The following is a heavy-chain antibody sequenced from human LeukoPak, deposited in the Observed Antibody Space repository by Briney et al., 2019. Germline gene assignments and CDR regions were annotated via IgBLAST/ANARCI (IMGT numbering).Heavy chain of an antibody. D-gene: IGHD5-12*01. CDR2: ISAYNGNT. Sequence: ASVKVSCKASGYTFTSYGISWVRRAPGQGLEWMGWISAYNGNTNYAQKLQGRVTMTTDTSTSTAYMGLRSLRSDDTAVYYCARTSGRNSGEGAFDIWGQGTMVTVSS. V-gene: IGHV1-18*01. CDR3: ARTSGRNSGEGAFDI. J-gene: IGHJ3*02. CDR1: GYTFTSYG.